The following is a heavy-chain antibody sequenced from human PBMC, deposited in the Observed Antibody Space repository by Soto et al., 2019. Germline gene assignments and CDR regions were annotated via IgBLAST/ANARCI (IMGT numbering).Heavy chain of an antibody. V-gene: IGHV1-69*01. D-gene: IGHD4-17*01. Sequence: QVQLVQSGAEVKKPGSSVKVSCKASGVTINSFAVTWVRQAPGQGFQWLGGITPLFETTNYAQNFQGRVTITADESTTTSYMELRGLASEDTAVYYCARGYGGYFDDWGQGTLLIVSS. CDR1: GVTINSFA. J-gene: IGHJ4*02. CDR3: ARGYGGYFDD. CDR2: ITPLFETT.